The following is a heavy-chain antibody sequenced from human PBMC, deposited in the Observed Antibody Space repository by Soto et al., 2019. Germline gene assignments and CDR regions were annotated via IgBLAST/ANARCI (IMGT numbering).Heavy chain of an antibody. CDR3: AKCRGAGLGHGADV. Sequence: EVQLLESGGGLVQPGGSLRLSCAASGFFFSSSDMTWVRQTPGKRLEWVSTITPGGANTYYPDSVKGRFTISRDTSGNTLYLQMNSLRAEDTAVYYCAKCRGAGLGHGADVWGQGTVVTVSS. V-gene: IGHV3-23*01. CDR1: GFFFSSSD. J-gene: IGHJ3*01. D-gene: IGHD3-10*01. CDR2: ITPGGANT.